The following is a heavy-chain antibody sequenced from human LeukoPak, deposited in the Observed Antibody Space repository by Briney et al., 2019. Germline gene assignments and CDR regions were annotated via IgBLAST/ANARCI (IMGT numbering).Heavy chain of an antibody. CDR2: ISYDGSNK. CDR1: GFTFSSYA. J-gene: IGHJ6*02. V-gene: IGHV3-30-3*01. D-gene: IGHD4-11*01. Sequence: GGSLRLSCAASGFTFSSYAMHWVRQAPGKGLEWVAVISYDGSNKYYADSVKGRFTISRDNSKNTLYLQMSSLTPEDTAVYFCARDYSNYLFSNRDDYYYYYGMDVWGQGTTVTVSS. CDR3: ARDYSNYLFSNRDDYYYYYGMDV.